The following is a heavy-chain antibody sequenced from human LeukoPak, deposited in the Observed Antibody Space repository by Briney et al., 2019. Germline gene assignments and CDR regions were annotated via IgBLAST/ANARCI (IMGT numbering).Heavy chain of an antibody. Sequence: SETLSLTCTVSGGSISSYYWSWIRQPPGKGLEWIGYIYYSGSTNYNPSLKSRVTISVDTSKNQFSLKLSSVTAADTAVYYCARTYGMDVWGQGTTVTVSS. J-gene: IGHJ6*02. CDR3: ARTYGMDV. CDR2: IYYSGST. V-gene: IGHV4-59*01. CDR1: GGSISSYY.